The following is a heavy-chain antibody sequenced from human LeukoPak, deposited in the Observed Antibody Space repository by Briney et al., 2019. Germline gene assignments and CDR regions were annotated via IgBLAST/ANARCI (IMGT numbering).Heavy chain of an antibody. V-gene: IGHV3-23*01. CDR3: AKGGVRDFWSGYSYYFDY. CDR2: VSGSGAST. J-gene: IGHJ4*02. D-gene: IGHD3-3*01. Sequence: GGSLRLSCAASGFTFSSFSMNWVRQAPGKGLEWVSTVSGSGASTYYADSVKGRFTISRDNSKNTLCLQMNSLRAEDTAVYYCAKGGVRDFWSGYSYYFDYWGQGTLVTVSS. CDR1: GFTFSSFS.